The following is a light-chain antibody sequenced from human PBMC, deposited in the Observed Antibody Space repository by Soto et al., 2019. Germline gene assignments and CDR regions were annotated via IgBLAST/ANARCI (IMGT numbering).Light chain of an antibody. V-gene: IGLV3-9*01. J-gene: IGLJ2*01. CDR3: QVWDSSTVV. CDR2: RDS. CDR1: NIGSKN. Sequence: SYELTQPLSVSVALGKTARITCGGNNIGSKNVHWYQQKPGQAPVLVIYRDSNRPSGIPERFSGSNSGNTATLTISRAQAGDEADYYCQVWDSSTVVFCGGTKLTVL.